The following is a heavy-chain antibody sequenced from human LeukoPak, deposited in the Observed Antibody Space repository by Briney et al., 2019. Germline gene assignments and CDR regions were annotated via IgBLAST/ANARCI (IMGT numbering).Heavy chain of an antibody. D-gene: IGHD4-17*01. Sequence: ASVKVSCKASGYTFTSYYMHWVRQAPGQGLEWMGIINPSGGSTSYAQKFQGRVTMTRDTSISTAYMELSRLRSDDTAVYYCARDYGDYWGQGTLVTVSS. V-gene: IGHV1-46*01. CDR3: ARDYGDY. CDR1: GYTFTSYY. J-gene: IGHJ4*02. CDR2: INPSGGST.